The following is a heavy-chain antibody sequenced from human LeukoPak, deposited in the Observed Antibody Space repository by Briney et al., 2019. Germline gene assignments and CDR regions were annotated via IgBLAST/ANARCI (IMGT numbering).Heavy chain of an antibody. D-gene: IGHD6-19*01. Sequence: GGSLRLSCAASGFTFSTYAMHWVRQAPGKGLEWVAMIWYNGKNKHYADSVKGRFTISRDDSKNTLDLQMNSLRADDTAVYYCVRDPSNSGWAFDYWGQGTLVTVSS. V-gene: IGHV3-33*01. J-gene: IGHJ4*02. CDR2: IWYNGKNK. CDR3: VRDPSNSGWAFDY. CDR1: GFTFSTYA.